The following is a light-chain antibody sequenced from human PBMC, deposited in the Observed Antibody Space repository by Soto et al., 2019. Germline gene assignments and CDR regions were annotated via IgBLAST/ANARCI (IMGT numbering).Light chain of an antibody. CDR2: YAS. V-gene: IGKV1-5*03. J-gene: IGKJ2*01. CDR1: QSISTF. Sequence: DILMTQSPSALSASVGDRVTITCRASQSISTFLAWYQQKPGKAPNLLIYYASNLQSGVPSRFGGSGSGTEFSLTISTLQPDDFETYYCQQYNSYPYTFGQGTKLEIK. CDR3: QQYNSYPYT.